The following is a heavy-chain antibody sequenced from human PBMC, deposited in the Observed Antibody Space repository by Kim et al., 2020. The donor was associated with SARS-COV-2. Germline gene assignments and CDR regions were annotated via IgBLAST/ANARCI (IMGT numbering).Heavy chain of an antibody. CDR1: GYTFSDYA. D-gene: IGHD3-16*02. CDR2: IDTNTGTP. Sequence: ASVKVSCKASGYTFSDYAINWVRQAPGQGLEWMGWIDTNTGTPTYAQGFIGRFVFSLDTSVSTAYLHISGLKADDTAVYFCAREAGLIDRKEIDYWGQGT. CDR3: AREAGLIDRKEIDY. J-gene: IGHJ4*02. V-gene: IGHV7-4-1*02.